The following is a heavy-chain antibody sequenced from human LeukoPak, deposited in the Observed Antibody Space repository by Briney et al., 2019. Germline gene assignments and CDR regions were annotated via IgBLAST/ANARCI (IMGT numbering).Heavy chain of an antibody. CDR3: ASFQGGNPNWFDP. Sequence: GTSVKVSCKASGFTFTSSAVQWVRQARGQRLEWIGWIVVGSGNTNYAQKFQERVTITRDMSTSTAYMELSSLRSEDTAVYYCASFQGGNPNWFDPWGQGTLVTVSS. J-gene: IGHJ5*02. V-gene: IGHV1-58*01. D-gene: IGHD4-23*01. CDR2: IVVGSGNT. CDR1: GFTFTSSA.